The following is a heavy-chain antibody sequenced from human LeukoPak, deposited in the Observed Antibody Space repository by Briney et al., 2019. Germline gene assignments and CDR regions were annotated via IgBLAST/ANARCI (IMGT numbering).Heavy chain of an antibody. J-gene: IGHJ6*02. V-gene: IGHV3-64*01. Sequence: PAGTLTLSCTASGFTFSSYAMHWVRQAPGTGLESFSAISPNGGSTYYANFMKGMLTISRDNSKNKLYLQMGSLRAEDMAVYYCARESEYSYGYSGMDVWGQGTTVTVSS. CDR1: GFTFSSYA. D-gene: IGHD5-18*01. CDR2: ISPNGGST. CDR3: ARESEYSYGYSGMDV.